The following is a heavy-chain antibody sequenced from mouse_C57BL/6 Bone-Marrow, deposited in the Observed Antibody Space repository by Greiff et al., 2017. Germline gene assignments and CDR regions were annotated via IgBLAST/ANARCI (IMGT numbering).Heavy chain of an antibody. J-gene: IGHJ3*01. Sequence: EVMLVESGGGLVQPGESLKLSCESNEYEFPSHDMSWVRKTPEQRLELVAAINSDGGSTYYPDTMERRFIISRDNTKKTLYLQMSSLRSEDTALYYCALMRVTTGFAYWGQGTLVTVSA. V-gene: IGHV5-2*01. CDR1: EYEFPSHD. D-gene: IGHD2-2*01. CDR3: ALMRVTTGFAY. CDR2: INSDGGST.